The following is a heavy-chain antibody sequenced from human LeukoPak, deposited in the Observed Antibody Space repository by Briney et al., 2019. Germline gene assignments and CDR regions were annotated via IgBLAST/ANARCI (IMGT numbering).Heavy chain of an antibody. J-gene: IGHJ4*02. V-gene: IGHV2-70*04. CDR1: GFSLSTSGMR. Sequence: SGPALVQPTQTLTLTCTFSGFSLSTSGMRVSWIRQPPGKALEWLARIDWDDDKFYSTSLKTRLTISKDTSTNQVVLTMTNMDPVDTATYYCARMRAAATIDYWGQGTLVTVSS. CDR3: ARMRAAATIDY. CDR2: IDWDDDK. D-gene: IGHD6-13*01.